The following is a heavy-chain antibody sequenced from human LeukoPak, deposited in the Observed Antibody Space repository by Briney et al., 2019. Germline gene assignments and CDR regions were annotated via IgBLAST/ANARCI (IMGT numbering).Heavy chain of an antibody. CDR1: GASFSGYY. J-gene: IGHJ4*02. V-gene: IGHV4-34*01. Sequence: SETLSLTCAVYGASFSGYYWSWIRKPPGKGLEWIGEINHSGSTNYNPSLKSRVTISVDTSKNQFSLKLSSVTAADTAVYYCARKTIAVDHFDYWGQGTLVTVSS. CDR2: INHSGST. D-gene: IGHD6-19*01. CDR3: ARKTIAVDHFDY.